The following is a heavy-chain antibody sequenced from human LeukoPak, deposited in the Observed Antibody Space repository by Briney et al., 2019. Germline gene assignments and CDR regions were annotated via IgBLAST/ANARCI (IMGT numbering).Heavy chain of an antibody. CDR3: ARDGTTNRYNWFDS. J-gene: IGHJ5*01. Sequence: GGSLRLSCAASGFSLSSFQMNWVRQAPGKGLEWISNISDSGTTEYYADSVKGRFTISRDNAKNSLYLQMNSLTGEDTALYYCARDGTTNRYNWFDSWGQGTLVTVSS. CDR1: GFSLSSFQ. V-gene: IGHV3-48*03. D-gene: IGHD2-8*01. CDR2: ISDSGTTE.